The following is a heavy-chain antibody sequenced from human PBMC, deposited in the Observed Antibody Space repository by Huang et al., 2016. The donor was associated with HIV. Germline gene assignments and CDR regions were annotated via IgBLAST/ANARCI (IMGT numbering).Heavy chain of an antibody. Sequence: EVQLVESGGGLVQPGGSLRLACAASGFIFSIVSMNWVRQNPGEVRGWGSYSRASGGTIYYEASAKGRFTVSRDDAKKSLYLQLNSLRDEDTAVYYCARDLRGYDSTFDFYYYYGMDVWGQGTTVTVSS. CDR1: GFIFSIVS. V-gene: IGHV3-48*02. CDR2: SRASGGTI. J-gene: IGHJ6*02. D-gene: IGHD3-22*01. CDR3: ARDLRGYDSTFDFYYYYGMDV.